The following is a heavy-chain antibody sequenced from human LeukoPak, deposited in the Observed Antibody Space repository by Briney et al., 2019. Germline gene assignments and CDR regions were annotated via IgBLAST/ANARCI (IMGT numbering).Heavy chain of an antibody. Sequence: SETLSLTCAVYGGSFSGYYWSWIRQPPGKGLEWIGSIYHSGSAYYKPSLKSRVTISVDTSKNQLSLKVSSVTAADTAVYYCARATHSMAVAGVDYWGQGTLVTVSS. D-gene: IGHD6-19*01. CDR1: GGSFSGYY. V-gene: IGHV4-34*01. CDR2: IYHSGSA. CDR3: ARATHSMAVAGVDY. J-gene: IGHJ4*02.